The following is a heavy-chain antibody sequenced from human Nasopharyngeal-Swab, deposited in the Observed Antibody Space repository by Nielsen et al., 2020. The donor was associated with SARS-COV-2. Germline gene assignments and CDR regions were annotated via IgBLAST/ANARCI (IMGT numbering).Heavy chain of an antibody. Sequence: ASVKVSCKASGYTFTSHDINWVRQATGQGLEWMGWMNLHIGNTGYAQKFQGRVTMPRNTSISTAYMELNSLRSEDTAVYYCARGVGGYFDLWGRGTLVTVSS. V-gene: IGHV1-8*01. D-gene: IGHD1-26*01. CDR2: MNLHIGNT. CDR3: ARGVGGYFDL. J-gene: IGHJ2*01. CDR1: GYTFTSHD.